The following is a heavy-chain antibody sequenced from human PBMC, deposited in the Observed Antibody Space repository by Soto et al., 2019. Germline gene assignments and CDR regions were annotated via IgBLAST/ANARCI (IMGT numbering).Heavy chain of an antibody. D-gene: IGHD4-17*01. J-gene: IGHJ4*02. Sequence: SETLCLTCAVSGGSIRSSNWWNWVRQPPGKGLEWIGEIYHSGSTNYNPSLKSRVTISVDKSKNQFSLKLSSVTAADTAVYYCARGPSYSDSYFDHWGQGTLVTVSS. CDR3: ARGPSYSDSYFDH. CDR1: GGSIRSSNW. V-gene: IGHV4-4*02. CDR2: IYHSGST.